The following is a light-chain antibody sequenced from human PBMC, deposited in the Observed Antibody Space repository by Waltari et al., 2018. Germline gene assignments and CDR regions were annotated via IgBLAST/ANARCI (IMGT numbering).Light chain of an antibody. CDR2: GKD. Sequence: SSELTQDPAVSVALGQTVSITCQGDSLRRYSASWYQQRPGQAPILLLYGKDNRPSGIPDRFSGSTSGNTASLTITGAQAEDEADYYCLSRDTTSTRVFGGGTRLTV. J-gene: IGLJ3*02. CDR1: SLRRYS. CDR3: LSRDTTSTRV. V-gene: IGLV3-19*01.